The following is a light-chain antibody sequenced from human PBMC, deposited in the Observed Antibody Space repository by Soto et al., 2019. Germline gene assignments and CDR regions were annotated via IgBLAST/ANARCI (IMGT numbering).Light chain of an antibody. CDR2: EGS. J-gene: IGLJ2*01. V-gene: IGLV2-23*01. CDR1: SSDVGGYNF. Sequence: QSVLTQPASVSGSPGQSITISCIGTSSDVGGYNFVSWHQHHPGKAPKLIIYEGSKRPSGVSNRFSGSKSGNTASLTISGLQAEDEADYYCCSFAVGSTVVFGGGTKLTVL. CDR3: CSFAVGSTVV.